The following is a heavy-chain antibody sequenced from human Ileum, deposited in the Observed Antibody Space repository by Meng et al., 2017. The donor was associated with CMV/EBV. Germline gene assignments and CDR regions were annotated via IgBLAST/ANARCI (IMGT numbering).Heavy chain of an antibody. V-gene: IGHV4-4*07. CDR1: GGSISTYY. CDR3: AREENTVNQFEY. J-gene: IGHJ4*02. CDR2: INAGGST. Sequence: VHLQGPAPGLVKPSETLSLTCAVSGGSISTYYWTWVRQPAGKGLEWIGRINAGGSTNDNPSLKSRVTMSVDTSKNQFSLKVTSVTAADTAVYYCAREENTVNQFEYWGQGTLVTVSS. D-gene: IGHD4-17*01.